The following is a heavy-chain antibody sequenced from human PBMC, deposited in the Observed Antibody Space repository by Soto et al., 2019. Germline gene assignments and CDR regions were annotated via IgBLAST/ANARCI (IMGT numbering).Heavy chain of an antibody. CDR3: ATRSSGWYWYFDY. CDR2: IYYSGST. CDR1: GGSISSSSYY. Sequence: QLQLQESGPGLVKPSETLSLTCTVSGGSISSSSYYWGWIRQPPGKGLEWIGSIYYSGSTYYNPSLKSRVTISVDTSKNQFSLKLSSVTAADTAVYYCATRSSGWYWYFDYWGQGTLVTVSS. J-gene: IGHJ4*02. V-gene: IGHV4-39*01. D-gene: IGHD6-19*01.